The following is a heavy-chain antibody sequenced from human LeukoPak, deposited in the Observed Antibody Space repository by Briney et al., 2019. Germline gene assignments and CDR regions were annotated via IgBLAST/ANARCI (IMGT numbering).Heavy chain of an antibody. J-gene: IGHJ3*02. V-gene: IGHV5-51*01. CDR1: GYNFTTYW. D-gene: IGHD6-6*01. Sequence: GESLKISCKGSGYNFTTYWIGWVRPMPGKGLEWMGLIYPGDSDTRYSPSFQGQVTISADKSISTAYLQWSSLKASDTAMYYCARHYSSSSGDGFDIWGQGTMVTVSS. CDR2: IYPGDSDT. CDR3: ARHYSSSSGDGFDI.